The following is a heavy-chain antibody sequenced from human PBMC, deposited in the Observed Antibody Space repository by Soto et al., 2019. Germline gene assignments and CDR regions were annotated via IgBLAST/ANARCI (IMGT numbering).Heavy chain of an antibody. CDR3: AREGGYSSDMEV. Sequence: QVQLQESGPGLVKPSETLSLPCTVSGGSVSSGSYYWRWIRQPSGKGLEWIGCIYYSGSTNYNPSVKSRVTFSVDTCKDQFALQLSSVVAADTDVYCCAREGGYSSDMEVWGQGTTVTVSS. J-gene: IGHJ6*02. CDR2: IYYSGST. D-gene: IGHD6-19*01. CDR1: GGSVSSGSYY. V-gene: IGHV4-61*01.